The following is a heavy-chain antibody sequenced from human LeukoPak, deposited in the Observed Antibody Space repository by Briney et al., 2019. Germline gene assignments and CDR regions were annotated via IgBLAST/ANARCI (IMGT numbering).Heavy chain of an antibody. Sequence: SETLSLTCIVSGGSINSYYWSWIRQPPGKGLEWIGYISYSGITESNPSLKSRVTISVDTSKNQFSLKLSSVTAADTAVYYCARFSGSYYIGVDYWGQGTLVTVSS. J-gene: IGHJ4*02. CDR1: GGSINSYY. D-gene: IGHD3-10*01. CDR3: ARFSGSYYIGVDY. CDR2: ISYSGIT. V-gene: IGHV4-59*08.